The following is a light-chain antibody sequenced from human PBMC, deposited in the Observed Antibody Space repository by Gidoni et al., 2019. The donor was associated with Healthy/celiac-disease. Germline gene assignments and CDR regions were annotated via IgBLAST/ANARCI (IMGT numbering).Light chain of an antibody. CDR3: QVWDSSTDVV. CDR2: RDS. V-gene: IGLV3-9*01. Sequence: SDELTQPLSVSVALGQTARITCGGNNIGSKNVHWYQQKTGQAPVLVIYRDSNRPSGVPERFSGSNSGNTATLTISRAQAGDEADYYCQVWDSSTDVVFGGGTKLPVL. J-gene: IGLJ2*01. CDR1: NIGSKN.